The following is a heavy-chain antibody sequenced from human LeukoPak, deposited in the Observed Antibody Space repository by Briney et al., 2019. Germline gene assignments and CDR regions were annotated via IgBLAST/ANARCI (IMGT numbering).Heavy chain of an antibody. CDR3: ASWGRGIAAALDY. CDR2: IIPIFGTA. Sequence: SVKVSCKASGGTFSSYAISWVRQAPGQGLEWMGGIIPIFGTANYAQKFQGRVTITADESTSTAYMELSSLRSEDTAVYYCASWGRGIAAALDYWGQGTLVTVSS. CDR1: GGTFSSYA. D-gene: IGHD6-13*01. V-gene: IGHV1-69*13. J-gene: IGHJ4*02.